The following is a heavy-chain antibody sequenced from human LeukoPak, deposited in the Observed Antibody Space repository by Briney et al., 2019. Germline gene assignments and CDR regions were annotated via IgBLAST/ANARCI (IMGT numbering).Heavy chain of an antibody. CDR1: GGSISSGGYS. J-gene: IGHJ4*02. V-gene: IGHV4-31*03. D-gene: IGHD6-13*01. CDR2: IYYSGST. Sequence: PSETLSLTCTVSGGSISSGGYSWSWIRQHPGKGLEWIGYIYYSGSTYYNPSLKSRVTISVDTSKNQFSLKLSSVTAADTAVYYCASQYSSSWYGVSPIDYWGQGTLVTVSS. CDR3: ASQYSSSWYGVSPIDY.